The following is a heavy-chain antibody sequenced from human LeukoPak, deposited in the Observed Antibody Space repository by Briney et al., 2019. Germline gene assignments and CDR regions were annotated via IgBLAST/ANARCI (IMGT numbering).Heavy chain of an antibody. CDR2: IYHSGST. CDR1: GGSISSYY. Sequence: PSETLSLTCTVSGGSISSYYWSWIRQPPGEGLEWIGYIYHSGSTNYNPSLKSRVTISVDTSKNQSSLKLSSVTAADTAVYYCARGVTAGSPWFDYWGQGTLVTVSS. J-gene: IGHJ4*02. V-gene: IGHV4-59*01. D-gene: IGHD6-13*01. CDR3: ARGVTAGSPWFDY.